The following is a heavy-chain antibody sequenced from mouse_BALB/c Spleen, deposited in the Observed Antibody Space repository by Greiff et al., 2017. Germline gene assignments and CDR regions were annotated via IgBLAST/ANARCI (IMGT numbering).Heavy chain of an antibody. CDR1: GYTFTSYW. CDR2: INPSNGRT. CDR3: ARNGSSSAWFAY. V-gene: IGHV1S81*02. D-gene: IGHD1-1*01. Sequence: QVHVKQPGAELVKPGASVKLSCKASGYTFTSYWMHWVKQRPGQGLEWIGEINPSNGRTNYNEKFKSKATLTVDKSSSTAYMQLSSLTSEDSAVYYCARNGSSSAWFAYWGQGTLVTVSA. J-gene: IGHJ3*01.